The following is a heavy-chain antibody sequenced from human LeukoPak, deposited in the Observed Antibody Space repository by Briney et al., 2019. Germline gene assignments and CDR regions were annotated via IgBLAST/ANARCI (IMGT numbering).Heavy chain of an antibody. CDR3: ARAVGYSGFSDY. CDR1: GFTFSSYE. V-gene: IGHV3-48*03. D-gene: IGHD5-12*01. CDR2: ISSGGSTI. Sequence: GGSLRLSCAASGFTFSSYEMNWVRQAPGKGLEWVSYISSGGSTIYYADSVRGRFTISRDNAKKSLYLQMNSLRAEDTAVYYCARAVGYSGFSDYWGQGTLVTVSS. J-gene: IGHJ4*02.